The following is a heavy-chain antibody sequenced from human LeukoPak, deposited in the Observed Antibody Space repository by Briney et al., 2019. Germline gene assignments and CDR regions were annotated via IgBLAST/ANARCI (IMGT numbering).Heavy chain of an antibody. CDR1: GFTFSSYG. CDR3: AKSPGIQLWQPFDY. Sequence: GGSLRLSCAASGFTFSSYGMHWVRQAPGKGLEWVAFIRYDGSNKYYADSVKGRFTISRDNSKNTLYLQMNSLRGEDTAVYYCAKSPGIQLWQPFDYWGQGTLVTVSS. V-gene: IGHV3-30*02. CDR2: IRYDGSNK. D-gene: IGHD5-18*01. J-gene: IGHJ4*02.